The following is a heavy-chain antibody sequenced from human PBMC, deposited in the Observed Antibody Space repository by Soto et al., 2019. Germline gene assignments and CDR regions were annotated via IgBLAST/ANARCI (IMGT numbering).Heavy chain of an antibody. V-gene: IGHV4-39*01. CDR3: GRLEGLATISYYFDY. J-gene: IGHJ4*02. CDR2: VYYSLST. D-gene: IGHD3-9*01. Sequence: SETLSLTCTVSGGSVSSSSYFWGWVRQPPGKGLEWFGSVYYSLSTYYTLSLATRVTISVEKSKNQFSLRLMSLSAADTAVYYCGRLEGLATISYYFDYWGQGALVTVPS. CDR1: GGSVSSSSYF.